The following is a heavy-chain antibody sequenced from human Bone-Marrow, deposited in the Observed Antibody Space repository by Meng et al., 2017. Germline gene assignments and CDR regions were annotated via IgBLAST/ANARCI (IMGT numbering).Heavy chain of an antibody. J-gene: IGHJ5*02. Sequence: QVQLQESGPGLVKPSQTLSLTCIVSGGSISSGDYYWSWIRQPPGKGLEWIGYIYYSGSNYYNPSLKSRVTISVDTSKNQFSLKLSSVTAADTAVYYCARDRYYYDSSGYYSWFDPWGQGTLVTVSS. D-gene: IGHD3-22*01. CDR1: GGSISSGDYY. V-gene: IGHV4-30-4*01. CDR2: IYYSGSN. CDR3: ARDRYYYDSSGYYSWFDP.